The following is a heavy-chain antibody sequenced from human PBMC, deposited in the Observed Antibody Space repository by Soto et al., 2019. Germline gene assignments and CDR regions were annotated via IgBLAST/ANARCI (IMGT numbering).Heavy chain of an antibody. D-gene: IGHD4-17*01. V-gene: IGHV4-59*08. CDR3: ARHGDYERYYYYMDV. CDR1: GGSISSYY. CDR2: IYYSGST. J-gene: IGHJ6*03. Sequence: SETLSLTCTVSGGSISSYYWSWIRQPPGKGLEWIGYIYYSGSTNYNPSLKSRVTISVDTSKNQFSLKLSSVTAADTAVYYCARHGDYERYYYYMDVWGKGTTVTVSS.